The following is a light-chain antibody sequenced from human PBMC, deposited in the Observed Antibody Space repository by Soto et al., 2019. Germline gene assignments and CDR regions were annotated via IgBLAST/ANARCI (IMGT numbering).Light chain of an antibody. Sequence: EIVLTQSPATLSFSQGERATLSARASQGVSSYLAWYQQKPGQAPRLLIYDASNRATGIPARFSGSGSGTDFTLTISSLEPEDFAVYYCQHRGNWPPYTFGQGTKLEIK. CDR1: QGVSSY. CDR2: DAS. CDR3: QHRGNWPPYT. J-gene: IGKJ2*01. V-gene: IGKV3-11*01.